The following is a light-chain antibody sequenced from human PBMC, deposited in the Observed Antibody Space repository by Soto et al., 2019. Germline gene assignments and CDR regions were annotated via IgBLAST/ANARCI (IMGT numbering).Light chain of an antibody. CDR2: DTS. Sequence: EIVLTQSPATLSLSPGESATLSCRASQGVSDTLAWYQQKPGQAPRLLIYDTSTRATGVPARFSGSRSGTEFTLTINSLESEDFAVYYCRQYSNWPFTFGAGAKVESK. CDR3: RQYSNWPFT. J-gene: IGKJ4*01. V-gene: IGKV3-11*01. CDR1: QGVSDT.